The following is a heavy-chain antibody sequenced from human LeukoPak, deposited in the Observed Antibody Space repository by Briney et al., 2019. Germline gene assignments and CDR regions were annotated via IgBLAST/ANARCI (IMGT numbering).Heavy chain of an antibody. V-gene: IGHV3-33*01. D-gene: IGHD2-2*01. Sequence: PGGSLRLSCAASGFNFSSSGMHWVRQAPGKGLEWVGVIWYDGSNKNYADSVKGRFTISRDNSKNTLYLQMNSLRAEDTAVYYCARGGDCTSITCPFGYWGQGTLVTVSS. CDR2: IWYDGSNK. CDR1: GFNFSSSG. J-gene: IGHJ4*02. CDR3: ARGGDCTSITCPFGY.